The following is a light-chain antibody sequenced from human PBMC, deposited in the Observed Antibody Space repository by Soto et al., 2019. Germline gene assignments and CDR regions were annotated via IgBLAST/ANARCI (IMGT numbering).Light chain of an antibody. CDR2: DAS. CDR1: QSVSSY. J-gene: IGKJ5*01. CDR3: QQRSNWPPSIT. V-gene: IGKV3-11*01. Sequence: EIVLTQSPATLSLSPGERATLSCWASQSVSSYLAWYQQKPGQAPRLLIYDASNRATGIPARFSGSGSGTDFTLTISSLEPEDFAVHYCQQRSNWPPSITFGQGTRLEIK.